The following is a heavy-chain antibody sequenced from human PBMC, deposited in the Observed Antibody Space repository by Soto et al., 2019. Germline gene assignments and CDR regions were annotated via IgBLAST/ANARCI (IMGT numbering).Heavy chain of an antibody. CDR2: ISAYNGNT. V-gene: IGHV1-18*04. Sequence: SVKVSCKASGYTSTSYGISWVRQAPGQGLEWMGWISAYNGNTNYAQKLQGRVTMTTDTSTSTAYMELRSLRSDDTAVYYCARDPRRSYYDSSGYPYFDCWGQGTLVTVSS. J-gene: IGHJ4*02. CDR1: GYTSTSYG. CDR3: ARDPRRSYYDSSGYPYFDC. D-gene: IGHD3-22*01.